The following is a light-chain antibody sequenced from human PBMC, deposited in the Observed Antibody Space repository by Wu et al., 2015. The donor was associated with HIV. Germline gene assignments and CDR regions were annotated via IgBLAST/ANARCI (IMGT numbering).Light chain of an antibody. CDR2: DAS. CDR3: QQYDTWRT. V-gene: IGKV3-20*01. CDR1: ESVRNGY. J-gene: IGKJ1*01. Sequence: IVLTQSPGNVSVSPGARVILSCRASESVRNGYLAWYQQTPGQAPRLLVFDASSRATGVPDRFSGSGSGTDSLSPSAACSLKIVILYCQQYDTWRTFGQGTKVEIK.